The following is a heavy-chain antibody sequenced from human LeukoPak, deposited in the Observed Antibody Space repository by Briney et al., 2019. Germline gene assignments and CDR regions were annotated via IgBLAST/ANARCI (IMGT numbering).Heavy chain of an antibody. J-gene: IGHJ6*03. CDR2: IYYSGST. CDR3: ARGPNLLWLGYYYYMDV. V-gene: IGHV4-59*01. CDR1: GESISGFY. Sequence: SETLSLTCTVSGESISGFYWTWIRQPPGKGLEWIGYIYYSGSTNYNPSLKSRVTISVDTSKNQFSLKLSSVTAADTAVYYCARGPNLLWLGYYYYMDVWGKGTTVTVSS. D-gene: IGHD5-18*01.